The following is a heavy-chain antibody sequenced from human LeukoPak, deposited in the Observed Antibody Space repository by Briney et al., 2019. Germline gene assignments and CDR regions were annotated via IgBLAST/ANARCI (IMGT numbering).Heavy chain of an antibody. J-gene: IGHJ4*02. Sequence: GGSLRLSCAASGFTFSSYGMHWVRQAPGKGLEWVAVIWYGGSNKYYADSVKGRFTISRDNSKNTLYLQMNSLRAEDTAVYYCAKLTGDDFWSGYEYYFDYWGQGTLVTVSS. D-gene: IGHD3-3*01. CDR2: IWYGGSNK. CDR3: AKLTGDDFWSGYEYYFDY. CDR1: GFTFSSYG. V-gene: IGHV3-33*06.